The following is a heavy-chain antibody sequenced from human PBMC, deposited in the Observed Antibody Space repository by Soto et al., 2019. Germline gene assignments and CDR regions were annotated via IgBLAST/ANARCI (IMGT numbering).Heavy chain of an antibody. D-gene: IGHD1-26*01. CDR3: ARGYYMGGNYDY. CDR1: GFTFSSYD. J-gene: IGHJ4*02. CDR2: IGTAGDT. Sequence: AGGSLRLSCAASGFTFSSYDMHWVRQATGKGLEWVSAIGTAGDTYYPGSVKGRFTISRENAKNSLYLQMNSLRAGDTAVYYCARGYYMGGNYDYWGQGTLVTVSS. V-gene: IGHV3-13*01.